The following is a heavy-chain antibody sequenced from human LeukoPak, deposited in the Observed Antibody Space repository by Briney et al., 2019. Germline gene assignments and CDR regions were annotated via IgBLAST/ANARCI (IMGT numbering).Heavy chain of an antibody. CDR1: GGSISSYY. CDR3: AAYCGGVCYPQRSLGMDV. Sequence: SETLSLTCTVSGGSISSYYWSWIRQPAGKGLEWIGRIYTSGSTNYNPSLKSRVTMSVDTSKNQFSLKLSSVTAADTAVYYCAAYCGGVCYPQRSLGMDVWGQGTTVTVSS. J-gene: IGHJ6*02. V-gene: IGHV4-4*07. D-gene: IGHD2-21*02. CDR2: IYTSGST.